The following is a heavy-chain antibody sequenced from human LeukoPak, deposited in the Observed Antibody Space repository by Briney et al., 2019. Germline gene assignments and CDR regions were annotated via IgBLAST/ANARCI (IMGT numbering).Heavy chain of an antibody. J-gene: IGHJ4*02. CDR2: IGVSSSSI. CDR3: ARHTSRNFDF. CDR1: GFTFNIDS. Sequence: GGSLRLSCAVSGFTFNIDSMYWVRQAPGKGLEWVSYIGVSSSSIFYADSVKGRFTISRDNAKNSVYLQVHSLRAEDTAVYYCARHTSRNFDFWGQGTLVTVSS. D-gene: IGHD1-14*01. V-gene: IGHV3-48*01.